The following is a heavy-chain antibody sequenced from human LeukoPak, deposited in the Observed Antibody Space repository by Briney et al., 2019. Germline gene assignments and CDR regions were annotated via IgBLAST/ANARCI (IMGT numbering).Heavy chain of an antibody. V-gene: IGHV1-2*06. D-gene: IGHD3-16*01. J-gene: IGHJ5*02. CDR3: AAGVLHGGGNWFDP. Sequence: GASVKVSCKTSGYTFTGYYMHWLRQAPGQGPEWMGRINPNSGGTYYARKFQGRVTMTRDTSISTSYMELTSLKSDDTAVYYCAAGVLHGGGNWFDPWGQGTLVTVSS. CDR2: INPNSGGT. CDR1: GYTFTGYY.